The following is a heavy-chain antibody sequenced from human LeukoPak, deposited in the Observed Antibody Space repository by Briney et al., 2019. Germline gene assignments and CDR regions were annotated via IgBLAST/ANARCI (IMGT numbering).Heavy chain of an antibody. V-gene: IGHV1-69*05. CDR3: ARGSLGSSSSPDFDY. J-gene: IGHJ4*02. CDR1: GGTFSSYA. CDR2: IIPIFGTA. D-gene: IGHD6-6*01. Sequence: SVKVSCTASGGTFSSYAISWVRQAPGQGLEWMGGIIPIFGTANYAQKFQGRVTITTDESTSTAYMELSSLRSEDTAVYYCARGSLGSSSSPDFDYWGQGTLVTVSS.